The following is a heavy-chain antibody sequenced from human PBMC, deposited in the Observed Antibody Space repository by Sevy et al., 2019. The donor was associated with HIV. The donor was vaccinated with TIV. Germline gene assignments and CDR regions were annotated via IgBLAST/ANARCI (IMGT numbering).Heavy chain of an antibody. J-gene: IGHJ4*01. CDR1: GYTLTELS. D-gene: IGHD3-9*01. V-gene: IGHV1-24*01. CDR2: FDPEDGET. CDR3: ATAEVYDILTGPGGYYFDY. Sequence: ASVKVSCKVSGYTLTELSMHWVRQAPGKGLEWMGGFDPEDGETIYEQKFQGRVTMTEDTSTDKAYMELSSLRSEDTDRYYCATAEVYDILTGPGGYYFDYWGQGTLVTVSS.